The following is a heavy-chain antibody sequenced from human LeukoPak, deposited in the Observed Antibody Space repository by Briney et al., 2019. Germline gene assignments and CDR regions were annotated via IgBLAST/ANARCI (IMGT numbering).Heavy chain of an antibody. CDR2: VYYTGST. J-gene: IGHJ5*02. CDR1: GGSISSALYH. D-gene: IGHD3/OR15-3a*01. V-gene: IGHV4-39*01. CDR3: ARQEIGLRSFDP. Sequence: SETLSLTCTVSGGSISSALYHWGWIRQPPGQNLEWLGSVYYTGSTHNNPSLKSRVTISVDTSKNQFSLNLSSVTAADTAVYYCARQEIGLRSFDPWGQGTLVTVSS.